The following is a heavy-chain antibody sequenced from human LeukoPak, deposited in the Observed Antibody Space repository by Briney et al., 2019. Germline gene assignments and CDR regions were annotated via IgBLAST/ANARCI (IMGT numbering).Heavy chain of an antibody. J-gene: IGHJ4*02. Sequence: SETLSLTCTVSGDSVSSSSYYWGWIRQPPGKGLEWIGTIYYSGSTYYNPSLKSRVTISVDTSKNQFSLKLSSVTAADTAVYYCARHVRYYDSSGFAFDYWGQGTLVTVSS. CDR1: GDSVSSSSYY. D-gene: IGHD3-22*01. CDR3: ARHVRYYDSSGFAFDY. CDR2: IYYSGST. V-gene: IGHV4-39*01.